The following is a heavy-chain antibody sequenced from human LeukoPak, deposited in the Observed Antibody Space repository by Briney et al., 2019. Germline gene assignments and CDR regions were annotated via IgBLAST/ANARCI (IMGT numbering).Heavy chain of an antibody. Sequence: GGALRLSCAVSGFSVSGYWMTWVRQAPGKGLEWVANIKQDGSEKNYMDSVKGRFTISRDNAENSLFLQMNSLRVEDTAVYYCAREWQGGIAAAGTRIEGDYWGQGTLVAVSS. CDR2: IKQDGSEK. CDR1: GFSVSGYW. D-gene: IGHD6-13*01. J-gene: IGHJ4*02. V-gene: IGHV3-7*01. CDR3: AREWQGGIAAAGTRIEGDY.